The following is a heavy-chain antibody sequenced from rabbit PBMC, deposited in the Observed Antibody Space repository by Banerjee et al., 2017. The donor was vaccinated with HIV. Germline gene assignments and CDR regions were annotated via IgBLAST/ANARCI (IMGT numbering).Heavy chain of an antibody. CDR2: IYGGSSGST. V-gene: IGHV1S45*01. CDR1: GFSFSSSYW. D-gene: IGHD4-1*01. Sequence: QEQLEESGGDLVKPGASLTLTCTASGFSFSSSYWICWVRQAPGKGLEWIACIYGGSSGSTYYASWAKGRFTITKTSWTTVTLQMTSLTAADTASYFCARDLAGVIGWNFNLWGQGTLVTVS. J-gene: IGHJ4*01. CDR3: ARDLAGVIGWNFNL.